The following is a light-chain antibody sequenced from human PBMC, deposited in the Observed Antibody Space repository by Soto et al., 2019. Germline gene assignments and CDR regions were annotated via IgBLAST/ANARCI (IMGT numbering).Light chain of an antibody. CDR3: QQYNNWPPCT. J-gene: IGKJ1*01. Sequence: EIVMTQSPATLSVSPGERATLSCRASQSVSSNLAWYQQKPGQAPRLLIYGASTRATGIPARFSGSGSGIEFTLTISSLQSEDFAVYYCQQYNNWPPCTFGQGNKVEIK. CDR1: QSVSSN. CDR2: GAS. V-gene: IGKV3-15*01.